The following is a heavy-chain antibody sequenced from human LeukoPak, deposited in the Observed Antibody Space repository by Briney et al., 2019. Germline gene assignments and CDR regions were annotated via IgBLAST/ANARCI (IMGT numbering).Heavy chain of an antibody. CDR2: IFPGDSDT. J-gene: IGHJ4*02. D-gene: IGHD6-19*01. Sequence: GESLKISCYGSGYTFTDYWIGWVRQMPGKGLEWMGIIFPGDSDTRYSPSFQGQVTISADKSISTAYLQWSSLKASDTAMYYCARLFSGSSGWYGDYWGQGTLVTVSS. V-gene: IGHV5-51*01. CDR3: ARLFSGSSGWYGDY. CDR1: GYTFTDYW.